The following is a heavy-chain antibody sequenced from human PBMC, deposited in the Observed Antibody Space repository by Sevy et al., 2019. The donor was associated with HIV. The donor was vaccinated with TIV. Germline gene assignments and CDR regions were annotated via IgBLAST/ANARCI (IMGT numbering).Heavy chain of an antibody. CDR2: IFYSGST. CDR3: ARQRASSGYFYFDS. D-gene: IGHD3-22*01. J-gene: IGHJ4*02. V-gene: IGHV4-30-4*01. CDR1: GGSINSGDYY. Sequence: SETLSLTCTVSGGSINSGDYYWSWIRQPPGKGLEWIGYIFYSGSTYFNPSLKSQVTISLDTSKSQFSLRLSSVTAADTAVFYCARQRASSGYFYFDSWGQGTLVTVSS.